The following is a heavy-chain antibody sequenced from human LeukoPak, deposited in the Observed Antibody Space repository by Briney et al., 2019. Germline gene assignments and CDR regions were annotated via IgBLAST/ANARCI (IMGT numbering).Heavy chain of an antibody. CDR1: GYTFTNYD. V-gene: IGHV1-8*01. D-gene: IGHD2-2*01. J-gene: IGHJ6*02. CDR3: ARGAVIPATMGYYGMDV. CDR2: MNPNSGYT. Sequence: ASVKVSCKASGYTFTNYDINWVRQATGQGLEGMGWMNPNSGYTGYAQKFQGRFTMTRNTSISTAYMELSSLRSEDTAVYYCARGAVIPATMGYYGMDVWGQGTTVSVSS.